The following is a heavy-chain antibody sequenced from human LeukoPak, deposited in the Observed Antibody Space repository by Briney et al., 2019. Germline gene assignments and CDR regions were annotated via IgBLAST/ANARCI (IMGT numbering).Heavy chain of an antibody. J-gene: IGHJ4*02. CDR3: AREDGFGEFY. V-gene: IGHV4-34*01. CDR2: INHSGST. Sequence: SETLSLTCAVYGGSFSGYYWSWIRQPPGKGLEWIGEINHSGSTNYNPSLKSRVTISGDTSKNQFSLKLSSVTAADTAVYYCAREDGFGEFYWGQGTLVTVSS. CDR1: GGSFSGYY. D-gene: IGHD3-10*01.